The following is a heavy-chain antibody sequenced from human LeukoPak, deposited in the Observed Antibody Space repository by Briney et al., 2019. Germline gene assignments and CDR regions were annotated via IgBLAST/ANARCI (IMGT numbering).Heavy chain of an antibody. CDR1: GYTFTSYG. D-gene: IGHD2-21*02. CDR3: ARVSTCGGDCYYNWFDP. Sequence: ASVKVSCKASGYTFTSYGISWVRQAPGQGLEWMGWISAYNGNTNYAQKLQGRVTMTTDTSTSTAYMELRSLRSDDTAVYYCARVSTCGGDCYYNWFDPWGQGILVTVSS. J-gene: IGHJ5*02. CDR2: ISAYNGNT. V-gene: IGHV1-18*01.